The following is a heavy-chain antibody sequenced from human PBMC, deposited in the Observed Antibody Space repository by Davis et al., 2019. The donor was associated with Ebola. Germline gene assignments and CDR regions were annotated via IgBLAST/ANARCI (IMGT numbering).Heavy chain of an antibody. Sequence: SETLSLTCTVSGGSISSYYWSWIRQPPGKGLEWIGYIYYSGSTNYNPSLKSRVTISVDTSKNQFSLKLSSVTAADTAVYYCARAEQQLDPFDYWGQGTLVTVS. D-gene: IGHD6-13*01. CDR1: GGSISSYY. CDR3: ARAEQQLDPFDY. CDR2: IYYSGST. V-gene: IGHV4-59*12. J-gene: IGHJ4*02.